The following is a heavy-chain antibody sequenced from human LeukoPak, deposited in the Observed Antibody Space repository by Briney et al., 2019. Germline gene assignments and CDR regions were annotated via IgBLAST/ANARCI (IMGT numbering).Heavy chain of an antibody. CDR1: GGSFSGYY. D-gene: IGHD4-17*01. Sequence: PSETLSLTCAVYGGSFSGYYWSWIRQPPGKGLEWIGEINHSGSTNYNPSLKSRVTISVDTSKNQFSLKLSSVTAADTAVYYCARGPLGTVTNFENFDYWGQGTLVTVSS. V-gene: IGHV4-34*01. J-gene: IGHJ4*02. CDR2: INHSGST. CDR3: ARGPLGTVTNFENFDY.